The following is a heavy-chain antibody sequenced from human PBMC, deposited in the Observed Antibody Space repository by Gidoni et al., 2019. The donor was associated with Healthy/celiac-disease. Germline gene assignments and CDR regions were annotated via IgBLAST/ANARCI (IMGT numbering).Heavy chain of an antibody. D-gene: IGHD3-9*01. CDR2: ISSSSSYT. CDR3: ARTYFRYYDILTGYFYYFDY. Sequence: QVQLVESGGGLVKPGGSLRLSCAASGFTFSDYYMSWIRQAPGKGLEWVSYISSSSSYTNYADSVKGRFTISRDNAKNSLYLQMNSLRAEDTAVYYCARTYFRYYDILTGYFYYFDYWGQGTLVTVSS. V-gene: IGHV3-11*06. CDR1: GFTFSDYY. J-gene: IGHJ4*02.